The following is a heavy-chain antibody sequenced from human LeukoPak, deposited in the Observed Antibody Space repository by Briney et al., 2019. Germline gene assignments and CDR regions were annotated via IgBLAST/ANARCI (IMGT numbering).Heavy chain of an antibody. V-gene: IGHV3-21*01. J-gene: IGHJ4*02. Sequence: GGSLRLSCAASGFTFSSYSMNWVRQAPGKGLEWVSSISSSSSYIYYADSVKGRFTISRDSAKNSLYLQMNSLRAEDTAVYYCARGDSIYGDYVAVYYFDYWGQGTLVTVSS. CDR3: ARGDSIYGDYVAVYYFDY. D-gene: IGHD4-17*01. CDR2: ISSSSSYI. CDR1: GFTFSSYS.